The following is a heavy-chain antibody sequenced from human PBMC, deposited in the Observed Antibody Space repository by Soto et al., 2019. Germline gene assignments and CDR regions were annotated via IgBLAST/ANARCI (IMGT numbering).Heavy chain of an antibody. J-gene: IGHJ6*03. CDR1: GGSISSYY. V-gene: IGHV4-59*01. Sequence: QVQLQESGPGLVKPSETLSLTCTVSGGSISSYYWSWIRQPPGKGLEWIGYIYYSGSTNYNPSLKRRVTISVDTSKNQFSLKLSSVTAADTAVYYCARNIVSIAARQDYYYYMDVWGKGTTVTVSS. D-gene: IGHD6-6*01. CDR3: ARNIVSIAARQDYYYYMDV. CDR2: IYYSGST.